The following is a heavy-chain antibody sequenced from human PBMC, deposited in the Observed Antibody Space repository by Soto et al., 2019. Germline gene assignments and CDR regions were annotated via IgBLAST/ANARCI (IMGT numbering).Heavy chain of an antibody. CDR2: ISRGGNTI. D-gene: IGHD6-6*01. CDR3: ARSLASANAFDI. Sequence: PGGSLRLSCVASGFTFSDYYMNWIRQAPGKGLDWVSYISRGGNTIYYADSVKGRFTVSRDNTKNSVFLQMNSLRAEDTAVYYCARSLASANAFDIWGQGTMVTVSS. J-gene: IGHJ3*02. CDR1: GFTFSDYY. V-gene: IGHV3-11*01.